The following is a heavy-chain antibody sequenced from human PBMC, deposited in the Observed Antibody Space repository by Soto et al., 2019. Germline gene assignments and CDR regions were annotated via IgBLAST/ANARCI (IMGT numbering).Heavy chain of an antibody. CDR2: IWYDGSNK. V-gene: IGHV3-33*01. D-gene: IGHD2-2*01. CDR3: ARDSTAAARYYYYYGMDV. CDR1: GFTFSSYG. J-gene: IGHJ6*02. Sequence: GGSLRLSCAASGFTFSSYGMHWVRQAPGKGLEWVAVIWYDGSNKYYADSVKGRFTISRDNSKNTLYLQMNSLRAEDTAVYYCARDSTAAARYYYYYGMDVWGQGTMVTVSS.